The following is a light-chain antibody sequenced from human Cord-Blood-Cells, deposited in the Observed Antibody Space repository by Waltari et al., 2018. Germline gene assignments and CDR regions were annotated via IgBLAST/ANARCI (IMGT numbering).Light chain of an antibody. J-gene: IGLJ3*02. CDR3: CSYAGSYTWV. CDR2: DVS. CDR1: SSDVGCCNY. Sequence: QSALTQPRSVSGSPGQSVTISCTGTSSDVGCCNYVSWYQQHPGKAPKLMIYDVSNRPSGVPDRFSGSKSGNTASLTISGLQAEDEADYYCCSYAGSYTWVFGGGTKLTVL. V-gene: IGLV2-11*01.